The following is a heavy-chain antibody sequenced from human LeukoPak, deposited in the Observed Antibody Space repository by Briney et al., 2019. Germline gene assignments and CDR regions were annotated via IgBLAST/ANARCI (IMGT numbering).Heavy chain of an antibody. CDR1: GFTVSSNY. CDR2: IYSGGST. V-gene: IGHV3-53*01. Sequence: GSLRLSCAASGFTVSSNYMSWVRQAPGKGLEWVSVIYSGGSTYYADSVKGRFTISRDNSKNTLYLQMNSLRAEDTAVYYCAKASSGSYYRFDYWGQGTLVTVSS. D-gene: IGHD3-10*01. J-gene: IGHJ4*02. CDR3: AKASSGSYYRFDY.